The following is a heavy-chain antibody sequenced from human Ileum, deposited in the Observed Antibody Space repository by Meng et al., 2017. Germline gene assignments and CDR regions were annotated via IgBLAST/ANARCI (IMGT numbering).Heavy chain of an antibody. D-gene: IGHD7-27*01. CDR1: GTSVGMNNAG. CDR3: ARDNWGSLDY. CDR2: GIN. J-gene: IGHJ4*02. V-gene: IGHV4-61*01. Sequence: HLHDSWPGLVRPCETLYLSSTVTGTSVGMNNAGGAWGRQPHVKGLEWIGYGINNHNPSPKSRVTISVDTYKTQFFLTLNYVTAVDTAIYYCARDNWGSLDYWGQGILVTVSS.